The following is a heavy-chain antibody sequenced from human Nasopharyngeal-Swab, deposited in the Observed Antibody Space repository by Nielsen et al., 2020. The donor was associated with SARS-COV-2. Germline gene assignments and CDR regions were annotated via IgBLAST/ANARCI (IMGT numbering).Heavy chain of an antibody. CDR3: ARPLWSYADHFDY. D-gene: IGHD1-26*01. Sequence: GESLKVSCKGSGYSFTSYWIGWVRQMPGKGLEWMGIIYPGDSETRYSPSFQGQVTISADKPISTAYLQWSSLKASDTAVYYCARPLWSYADHFDYWGQGTLVTVSS. V-gene: IGHV5-51*01. CDR1: GYSFTSYW. J-gene: IGHJ4*02. CDR2: IYPGDSET.